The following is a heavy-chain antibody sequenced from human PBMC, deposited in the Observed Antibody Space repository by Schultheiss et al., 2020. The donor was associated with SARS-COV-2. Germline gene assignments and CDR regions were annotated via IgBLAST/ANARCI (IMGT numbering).Heavy chain of an antibody. J-gene: IGHJ4*02. V-gene: IGHV3-48*03. Sequence: GGSLRLSCAASGFTFSSYEMNWVRQAPGKGLEWVSYISSSGSTIYYADSVKGRFTISRDNSKNTLYLQMNSLRAEDTAVYYCAKEVGGFGYFDYWGQGTLVTVSS. D-gene: IGHD3-16*01. CDR3: AKEVGGFGYFDY. CDR1: GFTFSSYE. CDR2: ISSSGSTI.